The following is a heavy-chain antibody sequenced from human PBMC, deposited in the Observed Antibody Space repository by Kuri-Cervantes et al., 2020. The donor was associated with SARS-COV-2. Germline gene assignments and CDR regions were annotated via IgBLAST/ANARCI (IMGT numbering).Heavy chain of an antibody. J-gene: IGHJ6*02. CDR2: IRNEVNSYTT. CDR3: SACGSTDCYNYYYYGLDV. CDR1: GVSFSDHY. D-gene: IGHD2-2*01. V-gene: IGHV3-72*01. Sequence: GGFLRLSCAASGVSFSDHYMDWVRQAPGKGLEWVGRIRNEVNSYTTEYAASVKGRFTISRADSQNSPSLQMNSLKTEDTAVYYCSACGSTDCYNYYYYGLDVWGQGTTVTVSS.